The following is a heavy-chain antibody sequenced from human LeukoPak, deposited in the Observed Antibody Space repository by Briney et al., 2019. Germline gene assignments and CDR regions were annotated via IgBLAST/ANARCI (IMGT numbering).Heavy chain of an antibody. Sequence: SGPTLVKPTQTLTLTCTFSGFSLSTSGVGVGWIRQPPGKALEWLALIYWNDDKRYSPSLKSRLTITKDTSKNQVVLTMTNMDPVDTATYYCAHRPGEGNYFGYWGQGTLVTVSS. CDR1: GFSLSTSGVG. CDR3: AHRPGEGNYFGY. CDR2: IYWNDDK. V-gene: IGHV2-5*01. J-gene: IGHJ4*02.